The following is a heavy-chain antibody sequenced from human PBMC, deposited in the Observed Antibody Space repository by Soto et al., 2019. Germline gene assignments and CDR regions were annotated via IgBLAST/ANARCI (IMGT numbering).Heavy chain of an antibody. V-gene: IGHV3-23*01. CDR3: AKGKSTGDIDWFDP. CDR2: LIGGHYGT. CDR1: GFTLQNYA. D-gene: IGHD3-10*01. J-gene: IGHJ5*02. Sequence: GGSLRLSCRGSGFTLQNYAMAWVRQAPGKGLEWVSTLIGGHYGTAYSYSVKGRFTVSRDNSKNCLYLQMNSLGVEDTAMYFCAKGKSTGDIDWFDPWGQGSLVTVSS.